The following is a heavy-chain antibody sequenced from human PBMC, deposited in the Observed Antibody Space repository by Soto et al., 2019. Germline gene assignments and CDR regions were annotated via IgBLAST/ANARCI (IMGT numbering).Heavy chain of an antibody. J-gene: IGHJ4*02. CDR3: GRGRSGELVVFY. CDR1: GYTFTGYY. V-gene: IGHV1-2*02. D-gene: IGHD1-7*01. CDR2: ISPKSGGT. Sequence: GASVKVSCKASGYTFTGYYIHWVRQAPGQGLEWVGEISPKSGGTRYAQKFQGRVTMTKDTSINTVYMELSNLSPDDTAVYYCGRGRSGELVVFYWGQGTLVTAPQ.